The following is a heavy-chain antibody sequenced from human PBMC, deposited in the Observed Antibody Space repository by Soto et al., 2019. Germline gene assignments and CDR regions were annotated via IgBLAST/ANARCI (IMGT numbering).Heavy chain of an antibody. CDR1: GFTFSSYA. D-gene: IGHD5-18*01. Sequence: GGSLRLSCAASGFTFSSYAMHWVRQAPGKGLEWVAVISYDGSNKYYADSVKGRFTISRDNSKNTLYLQMNSLRAEDTAVYYCARAYGGYSYRVGMDVWGQGTTVTVSS. CDR2: ISYDGSNK. V-gene: IGHV3-30-3*01. CDR3: ARAYGGYSYRVGMDV. J-gene: IGHJ6*02.